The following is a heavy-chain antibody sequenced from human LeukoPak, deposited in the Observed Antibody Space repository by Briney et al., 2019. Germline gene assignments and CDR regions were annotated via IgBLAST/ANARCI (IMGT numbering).Heavy chain of an antibody. CDR1: GFTFSSYS. Sequence: GGSLRLSCAASGFTFSSYSMNWVRQAPGKGLGWVSSISSSSSYIYYADSVKGRFTISRDNAKNSLYLQMNSLRAEDTAVYYCARGPRVGANDYWGQGTLVTVSS. CDR2: ISSSSSYI. CDR3: ARGPRVGANDY. V-gene: IGHV3-21*01. J-gene: IGHJ4*02. D-gene: IGHD1-26*01.